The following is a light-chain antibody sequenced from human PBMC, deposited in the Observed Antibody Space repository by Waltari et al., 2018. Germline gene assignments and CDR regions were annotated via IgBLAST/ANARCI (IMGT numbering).Light chain of an antibody. Sequence: QSALTQPASVSGSPGQSITISCTGTSSDVGGYNYVSWYQQHPGKAPKLMIYEVSNRLSWGPDRFSGSKAGNTASLTISVLQAEDEADYYCSSYTSSSTLVVFGGGTKLTVL. CDR3: SSYTSSSTLVV. CDR1: SSDVGGYNY. J-gene: IGLJ2*01. V-gene: IGLV2-14*01. CDR2: EVS.